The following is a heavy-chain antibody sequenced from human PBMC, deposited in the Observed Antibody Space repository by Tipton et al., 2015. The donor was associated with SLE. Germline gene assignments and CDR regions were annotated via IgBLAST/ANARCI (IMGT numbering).Heavy chain of an antibody. CDR1: GYIFTSYG. CDR3: AGGGWNYPYYYGMDV. CDR2: IIPIFGTA. J-gene: IGHJ6*02. V-gene: IGHV1-69*05. D-gene: IGHD1-7*01. Sequence: QSGAEVKKPGASVKVSCKASGYIFTSYGISWVRQAPGQGLEWMGGIIPIFGTANYAQKFQGRVTITTDESTSTAYMELSSLRSEDTAVYYCAGGGWNYPYYYGMDVWGQGTTVSVSS.